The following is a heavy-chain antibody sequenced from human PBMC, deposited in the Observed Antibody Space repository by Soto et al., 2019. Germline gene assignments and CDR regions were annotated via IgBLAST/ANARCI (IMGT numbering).Heavy chain of an antibody. D-gene: IGHD2-21*02. Sequence: QLQLQESGPGLVKPSETLSLTCTISGGSISTTNYYWGWIRQPPGKGLEWIGTIYDSGSTYYNPSCQSRVNISVDTSNNQFSLKLSSVTAADTAVYYCAGRGDHDWYFDLWGRGTLVTVSS. J-gene: IGHJ2*01. CDR2: IYDSGST. V-gene: IGHV4-39*01. CDR3: AGRGDHDWYFDL. CDR1: GGSISTTNYY.